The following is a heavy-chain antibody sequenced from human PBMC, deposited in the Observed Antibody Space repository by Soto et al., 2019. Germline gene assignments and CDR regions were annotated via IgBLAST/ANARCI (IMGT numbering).Heavy chain of an antibody. V-gene: IGHV3-48*01. CDR1: GFTFSSYS. CDR3: ARAELDGDFDWYFDL. J-gene: IGHJ2*01. CDR2: ISSSSSTI. D-gene: IGHD4-17*01. Sequence: GGSLRLSCAASGFTFSSYSMNWVRQAPGKGLEWVSYISSSSSTIYYADSVKGRFTISRDNAKNSLYLQMNSLRAEDTAVYYCARAELDGDFDWYFDLWGRGTLVTVSS.